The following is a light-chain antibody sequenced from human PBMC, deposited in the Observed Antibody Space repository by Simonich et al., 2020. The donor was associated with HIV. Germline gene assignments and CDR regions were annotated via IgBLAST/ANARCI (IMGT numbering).Light chain of an antibody. J-gene: IGLJ2*01. V-gene: IGLV2-14*03. CDR3: SSYTISNTVV. CDR1: SSDVGAYNY. Sequence: QSALTQPASVSGSPGQSITIPCTGTSSDVGAYNYVSWYQHHPGKAPQFMFYDVSKRPSGVSTRFSGSKSGNTASLTISGLQAEDEADYYCSSYTISNTVVFGGGTKLTVL. CDR2: DVS.